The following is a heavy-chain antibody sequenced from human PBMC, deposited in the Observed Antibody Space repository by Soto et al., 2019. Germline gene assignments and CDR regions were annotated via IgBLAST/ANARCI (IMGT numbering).Heavy chain of an antibody. J-gene: IGHJ4*02. CDR1: GFLFDLYT. V-gene: IGHV3-21*01. CDR2: ITRESDHI. CDR3: ASLNRRDY. Sequence: PGGSLRLSCTASGFLFDLYTMNWVRQAPGKGLEWIASITRESDHIYYAESVEGRFTISRDNDRDALFLHMDSLRAGDTAVYYCASLNRRDYWGQGTLVTVSS.